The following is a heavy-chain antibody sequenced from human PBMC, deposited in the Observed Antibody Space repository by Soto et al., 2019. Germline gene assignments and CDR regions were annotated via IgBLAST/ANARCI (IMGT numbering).Heavy chain of an antibody. D-gene: IGHD3-3*01. J-gene: IGHJ3*02. CDR3: AGSTGGDFWSGYFAFDI. Sequence: GGSLRLSCAASGFTFSSYAMHWVRQAPGKGLEWVAVISYDGSNKYYADSVKGRFTISRDNSKNTLYLQMNSLRAEDTAVYYCAGSTGGDFWSGYFAFDIWGQGTMVTVSS. CDR1: GFTFSSYA. CDR2: ISYDGSNK. V-gene: IGHV3-30-3*01.